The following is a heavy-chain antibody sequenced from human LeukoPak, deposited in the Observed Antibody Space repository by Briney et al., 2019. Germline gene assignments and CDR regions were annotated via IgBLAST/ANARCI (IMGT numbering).Heavy chain of an antibody. CDR2: INPNSGGT. J-gene: IGHJ4*02. CDR3: AISSDWDFYFDY. CDR1: GYIFTGYY. Sequence: ASVKVSCKASGYIFTGYYMHWVRQAPGLGLEWMGWINPNSGGTNYAQKFQGRVTMTRDTSLSTAYMEVSRLRSDDTAIYYCAISSDWDFYFDYWGQGTLVTVSS. D-gene: IGHD3/OR15-3a*01. V-gene: IGHV1-2*02.